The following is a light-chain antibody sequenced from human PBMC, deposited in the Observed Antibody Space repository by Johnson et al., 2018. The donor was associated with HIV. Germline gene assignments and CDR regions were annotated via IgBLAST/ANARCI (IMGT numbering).Light chain of an antibody. Sequence: QSVLTQPPSVSAAPGQTVTISCSGSSSNVGSSFVSWYRQVPGTAPKLLIYDNNKRPSGIPDRFSGSKSGTSATLGITGLQTGDEADYYCGTWDSSLTAGVFGTGTKVTVL. J-gene: IGLJ1*01. CDR2: DNN. CDR1: SSNVGSSF. CDR3: GTWDSSLTAGV. V-gene: IGLV1-51*01.